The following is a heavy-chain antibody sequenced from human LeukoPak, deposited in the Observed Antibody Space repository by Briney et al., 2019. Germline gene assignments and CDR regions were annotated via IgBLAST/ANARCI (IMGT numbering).Heavy chain of an antibody. Sequence: GASLQISFKGPECDFANYWIGWVRQPPGRGLEWMGIAHPATSIIHYCPSFQGQVTISFDRSLSTAYLQWTSLKASDSGMYFCARRKFYDTYLDPWGRGTLVTVSS. CDR3: ARRKFYDTYLDP. J-gene: IGHJ5*02. CDR2: AHPATSII. D-gene: IGHD2/OR15-2a*01. V-gene: IGHV5-51*01. CDR1: ECDFANYW.